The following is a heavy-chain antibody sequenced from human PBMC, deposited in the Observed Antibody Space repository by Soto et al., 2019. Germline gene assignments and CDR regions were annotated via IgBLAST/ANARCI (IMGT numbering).Heavy chain of an antibody. CDR2: ISAYNGDR. CDR3: ERDSPPVDY. J-gene: IGHJ4*02. V-gene: IGHV1-18*01. Sequence: QVQLVQSGAEVKKPGASVKVSCKASGYTFTSYGISWVRQAPGQGLEWMGRISAYNGDRNHAQKLQGRVTMPTDTPTGTAYMEQRSLRPDDTAVYYCERDSPPVDYWGQGNLGTVSS. CDR1: GYTFTSYG.